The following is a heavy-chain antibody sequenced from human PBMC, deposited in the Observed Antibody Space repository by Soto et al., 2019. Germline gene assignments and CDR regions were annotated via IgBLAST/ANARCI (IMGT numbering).Heavy chain of an antibody. CDR2: IYYSGST. V-gene: IGHV4-61*08. Sequence: PSETLSLTCSVSGGSISSGDYYWSWIRQPPGKGLEWIGYIYYSGSTNYNPSLKSRVTISVDTSKNQFSLKLSSVTAADTAVYYCARQGVDCSSASCYSYYYYYYGMDVWGQGTTVTVSS. CDR3: ARQGVDCSSASCYSYYYYYYGMDV. CDR1: GGSISSGDYY. J-gene: IGHJ6*02. D-gene: IGHD2-2*01.